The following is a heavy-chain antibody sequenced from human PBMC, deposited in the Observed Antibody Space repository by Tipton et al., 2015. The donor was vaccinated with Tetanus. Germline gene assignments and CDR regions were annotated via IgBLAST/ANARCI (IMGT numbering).Heavy chain of an antibody. CDR1: GFTFSSYA. CDR2: IIPIFGTA. V-gene: IGHV1-69*06. Sequence: SCAASGFTFSSYAISWVRQAPGQGLEWMGGIIPIFGTANYAQKFQGRVTITADKSTSTAYMELSSLRSEDTAVYYCARGGGITMIVDYWGQGTLVTVSS. D-gene: IGHD3-22*01. J-gene: IGHJ4*02. CDR3: ARGGGITMIVDY.